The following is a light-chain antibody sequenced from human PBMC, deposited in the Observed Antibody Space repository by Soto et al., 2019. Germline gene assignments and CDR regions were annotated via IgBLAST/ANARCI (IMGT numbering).Light chain of an antibody. CDR1: SSDVGNYNL. CDR2: EVS. J-gene: IGLJ1*01. V-gene: IGLV2-23*02. CDR3: CSYAGSNYV. Sequence: SVLTPPASVSGSPGHSITISCAGTSSDVGNYNLVSWYQHHPGKAPKLMIYEVSKRPSGVSNRFSGSKSGDTASLTISGLQAEDEADYYCCSYAGSNYVFGTGTKVTVL.